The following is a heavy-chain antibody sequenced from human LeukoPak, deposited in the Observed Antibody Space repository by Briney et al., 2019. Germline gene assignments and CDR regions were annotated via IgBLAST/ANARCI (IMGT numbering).Heavy chain of an antibody. CDR1: GYAFTSYD. J-gene: IGHJ3*02. V-gene: IGHV1-8*01. CDR2: MNPNSGNT. Sequence: GASVKVSCKASGYAFTSYDINWVRQATGQGLEWMGWMNPNSGNTGYAQKFQGRVTMTRNTSISTAYMELSSLRSEDTAVYYCAGSLEYCSSTSCSPDYDGVEAFDIWGQGTMVTVSS. D-gene: IGHD2-2*01. CDR3: AGSLEYCSSTSCSPDYDGVEAFDI.